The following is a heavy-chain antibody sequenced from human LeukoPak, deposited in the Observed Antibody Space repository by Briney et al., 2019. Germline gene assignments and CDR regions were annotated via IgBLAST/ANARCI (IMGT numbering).Heavy chain of an antibody. Sequence: GSSLRLSCAASGFTFSDYGIHWVRQAPGKWLEWVAVISYDGSDERYADSVKGRFTISRDNSKNTLFLQMNSLRNEDTAVYYCAKGGPLYYYFGMDVWGQGTTVTVSS. CDR3: AKGGPLYYYFGMDV. J-gene: IGHJ6*02. CDR2: ISYDGSDE. CDR1: GFTFSDYG. D-gene: IGHD3-10*01. V-gene: IGHV3-30*18.